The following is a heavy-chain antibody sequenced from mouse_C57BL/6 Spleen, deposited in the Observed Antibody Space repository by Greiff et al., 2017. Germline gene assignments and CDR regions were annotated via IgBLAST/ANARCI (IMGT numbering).Heavy chain of an antibody. J-gene: IGHJ1*03. Sequence: EVQLQQSGPELVKPGASVKISCKASGYTFTDYYMNWVKQSHGKSLEWIGDINPNNGGTSYNQKFKGKATLTVAKSSSTAYMELRSLTSEDSEVYDGARNGHSNSRYFDYWGTGTTVTVSS. CDR1: GYTFTDYY. CDR3: ARNGHSNSRYFDY. V-gene: IGHV1-26*01. D-gene: IGHD2-5*01. CDR2: INPNNGGT.